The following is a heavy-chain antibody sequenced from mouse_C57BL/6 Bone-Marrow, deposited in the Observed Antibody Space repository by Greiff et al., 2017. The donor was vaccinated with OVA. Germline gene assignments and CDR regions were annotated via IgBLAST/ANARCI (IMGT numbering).Heavy chain of an antibody. D-gene: IGHD1-1*01. CDR1: GFTFSDYY. CDR2: IRNGGGST. Sequence: DVMLVESGGGLVQPGGSLKLSCAASGFTFSDYYMYWVRQTPEKRLEWVAYIRNGGGSTYSPATVTGRFTISRDNAKTPLSLQMSRLKSEDTAMDYCARPPYYGRSVRYCDVWGTWSTVTVSS. V-gene: IGHV5-12*01. CDR3: ARPPYYGRSVRYCDV. J-gene: IGHJ1*03.